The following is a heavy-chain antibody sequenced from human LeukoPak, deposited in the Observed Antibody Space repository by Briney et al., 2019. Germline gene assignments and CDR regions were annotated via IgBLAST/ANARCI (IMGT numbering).Heavy chain of an antibody. V-gene: IGHV1-2*02. D-gene: IGHD5-18*01. Sequence: ASVKVSCKASGYTFTGYYMHWVRQAPGQGLEWRGWINPNSGGTNYAQKFQGRVAMTRDTSISTAYMELSRLRSDDTAVYYCARGSGKYSCSWGAYYYCYMHGWGEGTAVTVSS. CDR1: GYTFTGYY. CDR2: INPNSGGT. CDR3: ARGSGKYSCSWGAYYYCYMHG. J-gene: IGHJ6*03.